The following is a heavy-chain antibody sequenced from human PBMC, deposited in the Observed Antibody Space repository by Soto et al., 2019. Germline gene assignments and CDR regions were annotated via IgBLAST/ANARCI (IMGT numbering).Heavy chain of an antibody. V-gene: IGHV1-18*01. CDR2: ISAYNGNT. Sequence: QVQLVQSGAEVKKPGASVKVSCKASGYTFTSYGISWVRQAPGQGLEWMGWISAYNGNTNYAQKLQGRVTMTTDTSTSTAYMELRSLRSDDTAVYYCARTPFRSYSSGWATTYYFDYWGQRTLVTVSS. CDR1: GYTFTSYG. J-gene: IGHJ4*02. CDR3: ARTPFRSYSSGWATTYYFDY. D-gene: IGHD6-19*01.